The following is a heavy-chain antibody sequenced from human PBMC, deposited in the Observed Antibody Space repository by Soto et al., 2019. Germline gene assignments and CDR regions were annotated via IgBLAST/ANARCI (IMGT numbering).Heavy chain of an antibody. D-gene: IGHD3-10*01. CDR2: INPSGGST. V-gene: IGHV1-46*03. Sequence: GVPVEVPCRASGYTFTNYYMHSVRQPPGQGLEWMGIINPSGGSTSYAQKFQGRVTMTRDTSTSTVYMELSSLRSEDTAVYYCARVGPGDWFDPWGQGTLVTVSS. CDR1: GYTFTNYY. J-gene: IGHJ5*02. CDR3: ARVGPGDWFDP.